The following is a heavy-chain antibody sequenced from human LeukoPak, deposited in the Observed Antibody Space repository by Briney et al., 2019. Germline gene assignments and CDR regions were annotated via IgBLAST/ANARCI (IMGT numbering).Heavy chain of an antibody. J-gene: IGHJ4*02. Sequence: ASVKVSCKASGYTFTSYYMDWVRQAPGQGLEWMGIINPSGGSTSYAQKFQGRVTMTRDMSTSTVYMELSSLRSEDTAIYYCAREGRGVPGAIAAVKGFDYWGQGTLVTVSS. CDR2: INPSGGST. CDR3: AREGRGVPGAIAAVKGFDY. V-gene: IGHV1-46*01. D-gene: IGHD6-13*01. CDR1: GYTFTSYY.